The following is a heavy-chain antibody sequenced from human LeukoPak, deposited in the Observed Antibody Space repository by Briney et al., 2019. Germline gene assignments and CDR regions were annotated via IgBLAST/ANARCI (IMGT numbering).Heavy chain of an antibody. D-gene: IGHD2-2*01. Sequence: ASVTVSFTASGYTFTIYGISWVRQAPGQGREGMGWISAYNGNTNYAQKLQGRVTMTTDTSTSTAYMELRSLRSDDTAVYYCASVYCSSTSCYRGGLDYWGQGTLVTVSS. V-gene: IGHV1-18*01. CDR3: ASVYCSSTSCYRGGLDY. J-gene: IGHJ4*02. CDR2: ISAYNGNT. CDR1: GYTFTIYG.